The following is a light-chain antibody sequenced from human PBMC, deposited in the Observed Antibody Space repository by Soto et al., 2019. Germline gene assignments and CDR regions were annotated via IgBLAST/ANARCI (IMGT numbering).Light chain of an antibody. CDR3: QQYYSTPRT. CDR1: QTVLYSSNNKTY. V-gene: IGKV4-1*01. CDR2: WAS. Sequence: DIVMTQSPDSLAVSLGERATINYKSSQTVLYSSNNKTYLAWYQKRPGQPPKLLIYWASTRESGVPDRFSGSGSGTEFTLTISSLQAEDVAVYYCQQYYSTPRTFGQGTKLEIK. J-gene: IGKJ2*01.